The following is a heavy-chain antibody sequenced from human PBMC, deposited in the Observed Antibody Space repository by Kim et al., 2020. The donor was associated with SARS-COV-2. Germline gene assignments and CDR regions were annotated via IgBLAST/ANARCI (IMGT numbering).Heavy chain of an antibody. Sequence: EKCRFTLSSDNAQNTLYLQMNSLRAEDTALYYCAKAVACGGDAGYSNFDYWGRGTLVTVSS. D-gene: IGHD2-21*01. J-gene: IGHJ4*02. V-gene: IGHV3-23*01. CDR3: AKAVACGGDAGYSNFDY.